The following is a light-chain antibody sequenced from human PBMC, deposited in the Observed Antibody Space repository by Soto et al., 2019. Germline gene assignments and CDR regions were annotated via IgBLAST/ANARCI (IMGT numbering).Light chain of an antibody. CDR3: QQYNTYPLT. Sequence: DIQMTQSPSTLSASVGDRVTITCRASQTISNWLSWYQQKPGKAPKVLIFDASTLDGGVPSRFSGRRSGTDFTLTISSLQPSEFATYYCQQYNTYPLTFGGGTKVEI. CDR2: DAS. J-gene: IGKJ4*01. V-gene: IGKV1-5*01. CDR1: QTISNW.